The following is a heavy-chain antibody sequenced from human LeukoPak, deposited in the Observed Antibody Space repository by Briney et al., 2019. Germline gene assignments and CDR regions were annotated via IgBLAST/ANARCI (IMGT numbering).Heavy chain of an antibody. D-gene: IGHD3-10*01. Sequence: GPTLVKPTQTLTLTCTFSGFSLTTGGLGVGWIRQPPGKALKSLAFIYWDDDKRYSPSLKSRLTISKDTSKNQVVLTMTNMDPEDTATYYCAHSQYVSGSQYFDYWGQGSLVSVSS. J-gene: IGHJ4*02. CDR1: GFSLTTGGLG. CDR2: IYWDDDK. V-gene: IGHV2-5*02. CDR3: AHSQYVSGSQYFDY.